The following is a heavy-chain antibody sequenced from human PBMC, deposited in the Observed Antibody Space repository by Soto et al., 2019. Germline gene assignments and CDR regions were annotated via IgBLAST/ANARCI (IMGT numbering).Heavy chain of an antibody. V-gene: IGHV1-2*02. Sequence: SVKVSCKASGYTFTGYYVHWVRQAPGQGLEWMGWINPNSGDTYLAQRFQGRVTMNRDTSIGTAYMELRGLTSDDTAEYYCAKGGAIVAAGTRVYLYNAMDVWGQGTTVTVSS. CDR3: AKGGAIVAAGTRVYLYNAMDV. CDR2: INPNSGDT. CDR1: GYTFTGYY. J-gene: IGHJ6*02. D-gene: IGHD1-26*01.